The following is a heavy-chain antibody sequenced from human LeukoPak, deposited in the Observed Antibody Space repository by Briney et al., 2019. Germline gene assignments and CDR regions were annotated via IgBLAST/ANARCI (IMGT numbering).Heavy chain of an antibody. D-gene: IGHD2-15*01. V-gene: IGHV1-3*01. Sequence: ASVKVSCKASGYTFTSYAMHWVRQAPGQRLEWMGWINAGNGNTKYSQKFQGRVTITRDTSASTAYMELSSLRSEDTAVYYCARSSVAAGPNWFDPWGQGTLVTVSS. J-gene: IGHJ5*02. CDR2: INAGNGNT. CDR3: ARSSVAAGPNWFDP. CDR1: GYTFTSYA.